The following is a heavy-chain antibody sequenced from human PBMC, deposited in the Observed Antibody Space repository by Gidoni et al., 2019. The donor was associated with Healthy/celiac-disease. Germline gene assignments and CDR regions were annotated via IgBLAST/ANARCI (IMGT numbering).Heavy chain of an antibody. CDR2: ISGSGGST. J-gene: IGHJ4*02. CDR3: ATTAGITIFGVVIEAYYFDY. CDR1: GFTFSSYA. Sequence: EVQLLESGGGLVQPGGSLRLSCAASGFTFSSYAMSWVRQAPGKGLAWVSAISGSGGSTYYADSVKGRFTISRDNSKNTLYLQMNSLRAEDTAVYYCATTAGITIFGVVIEAYYFDYWGQGTLVTVSS. D-gene: IGHD3-3*01. V-gene: IGHV3-23*01.